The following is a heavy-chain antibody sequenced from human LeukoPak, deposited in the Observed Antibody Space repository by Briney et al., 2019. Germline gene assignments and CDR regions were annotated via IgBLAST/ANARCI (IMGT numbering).Heavy chain of an antibody. CDR3: AREYSGSWHI. Sequence: GGSLRLSCAASGFTFSGSAMHWVRQASGKGLEWVGRIRSKANSYATAYAASVKGRFTISRDDSKNTAYLQMNSLKTEDTAVYYCAREYSGSWHIWGQGTLVTVSS. D-gene: IGHD1-26*01. CDR1: GFTFSGSA. V-gene: IGHV3-73*01. J-gene: IGHJ4*02. CDR2: IRSKANSYAT.